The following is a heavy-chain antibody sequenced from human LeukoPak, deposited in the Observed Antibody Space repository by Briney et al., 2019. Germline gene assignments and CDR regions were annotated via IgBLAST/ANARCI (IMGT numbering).Heavy chain of an antibody. CDR3: ARGGARGGYFPT. CDR2: MKEDGSDE. V-gene: IGHV3-7*03. CDR1: EFIFSGYW. D-gene: IGHD3-10*01. J-gene: IGHJ1*01. Sequence: GGSLRLSCAASEFIFSGYWMSWVRQAAGKGLEWVAKMKEDGSDENYVDSVKGRFTIPRDNARNSLHLQMKSLRADDTAVYFCARGGARGGYFPTWGQGILVIVSS.